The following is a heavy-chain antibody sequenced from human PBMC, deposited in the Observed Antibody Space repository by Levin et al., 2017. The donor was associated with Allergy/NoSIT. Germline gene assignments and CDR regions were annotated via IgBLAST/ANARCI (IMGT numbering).Heavy chain of an antibody. CDR3: ARAAVAGLYYFDY. CDR2: ISYDGSNK. D-gene: IGHD6-19*01. Sequence: SCAASGFTFSSYAMHWVRQAPGKGLEWVAVISYDGSNKYYADSVKGRFTISRDNSKNTLYLQMNSLRAEDTAVYYCARAAVAGLYYFDYWGQGTLVTVSS. V-gene: IGHV3-30*04. J-gene: IGHJ4*02. CDR1: GFTFSSYA.